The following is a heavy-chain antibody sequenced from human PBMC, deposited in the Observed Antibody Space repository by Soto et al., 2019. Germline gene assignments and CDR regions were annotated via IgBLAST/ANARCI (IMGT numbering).Heavy chain of an antibody. CDR1: GFTFSSYA. J-gene: IGHJ6*02. CDR2: ISGSGGST. CDR3: MRPAPRGRHYFYFGMAV. D-gene: IGHD3-10*01. Sequence: GGSLRLSCAASGFTFSSYAMSWVRQAPGKGLEWVSAISGSGGSTYYADSVKGRFTISRDNSKNTLFLRMNRPRVEDTAVYYCMRPAPRGRHYFYFGMAVWGQGTTVTV. V-gene: IGHV3-23*01.